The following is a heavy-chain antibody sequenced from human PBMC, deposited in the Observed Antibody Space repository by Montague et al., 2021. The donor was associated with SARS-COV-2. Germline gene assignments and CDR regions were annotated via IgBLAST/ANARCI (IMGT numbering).Heavy chain of an antibody. J-gene: IGHJ4*02. CDR2: INHRGTS. V-gene: IGHV4-34*01. CDR3: ARGRQHFNMIVVVMTGGEYYFDY. D-gene: IGHD3-22*01. CDR1: GGSFSDYF. Sequence: SETLSLTCAVYGGSFSDYFWTWIRQPPGKGLEWIGGINHRGTSNYNPSLKSRVSISVDTSKNQFSLYLGSVTAADTAAYYCARGRQHFNMIVVVMTGGEYYFDYWGQGTLVTVSS.